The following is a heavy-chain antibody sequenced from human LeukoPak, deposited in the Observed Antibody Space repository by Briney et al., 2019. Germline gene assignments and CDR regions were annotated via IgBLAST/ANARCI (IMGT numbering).Heavy chain of an antibody. CDR1: GFTFSSFA. CDR3: ASGRGYSSAAFDY. J-gene: IGHJ4*02. CDR2: IRYDGSNK. D-gene: IGHD6-19*01. Sequence: GGSLRLSCAASGFTFSSFAMHWVRQAPGKGLEWVAYIRYDGSNKSYADSVKGRSTISRDSSKNTLYLQMNSLRAEDTAVYYCASGRGYSSAAFDYWGQGTLVTVSS. V-gene: IGHV3-30*02.